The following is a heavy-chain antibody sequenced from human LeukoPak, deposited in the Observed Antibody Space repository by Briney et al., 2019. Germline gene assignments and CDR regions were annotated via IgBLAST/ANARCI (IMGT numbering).Heavy chain of an antibody. CDR3: ARGSTVLLWFGESDY. CDR2: INPNSGGT. D-gene: IGHD3-10*01. V-gene: IGHV1-2*02. J-gene: IGHJ4*02. CDR1: GYTFTGYY. Sequence: ASVKVSCKASGYTFTGYYMHWVRQALGQGLEWMGWINPNSGGTNYAQKFQGRVTTTRDTSISTAYMELSRLRSDDTAVYYCARGSTVLLWFGESDYWGQGTLVTVSS.